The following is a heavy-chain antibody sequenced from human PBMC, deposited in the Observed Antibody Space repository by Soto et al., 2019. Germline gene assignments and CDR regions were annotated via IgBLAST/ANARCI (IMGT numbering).Heavy chain of an antibody. D-gene: IGHD3-3*01. CDR1: GFTFSSYA. V-gene: IGHV3-23*01. CDR3: AKDRWGFLEWLSYFDY. CDR2: ISGSGGST. Sequence: GGSLRLSCAASGFTFSSYAMSWVRQAPGKGLEWVSAISGSGGSTYYADSVKGRFTISRDNSKNTLYLQMNSLRAEDTAVYYCAKDRWGFLEWLSYFDYWGQGTLVTVSS. J-gene: IGHJ4*02.